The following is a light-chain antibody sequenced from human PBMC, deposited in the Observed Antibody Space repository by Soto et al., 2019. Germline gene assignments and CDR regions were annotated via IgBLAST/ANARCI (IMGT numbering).Light chain of an antibody. CDR3: QHSDSTPPYT. CDR1: QSIASY. Sequence: DIQMTQSPSSLSASVGDRVTITCRASQSIASYLNWYQQKPGKAPKVLIYAASRLQSGVPSRFSGSGSGTDFTLTIRSLQPEDFAAYYCQHSDSTPPYTFGQGTKLEIK. J-gene: IGKJ2*01. CDR2: AAS. V-gene: IGKV1-39*01.